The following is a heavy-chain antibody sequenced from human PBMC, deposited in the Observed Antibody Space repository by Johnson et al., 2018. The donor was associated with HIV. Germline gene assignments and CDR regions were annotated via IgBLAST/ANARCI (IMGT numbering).Heavy chain of an antibody. J-gene: IGHJ3*02. D-gene: IGHD3-16*01. V-gene: IGHV3-30*18. CDR2: ISYDGSNK. CDR3: GKPPSMGADAFDI. CDR1: GFTFSSYA. Sequence: QMLLVESGGGVVQPGRSLRLSCAASGFTFSSYAMHWVRQAPGKGLEWVAVISYDGSNKYYADSVKGRITISRDNSKNAVYLQMNSLRAEDTAVYYCGKPPSMGADAFDIWGQGTMVTVSS.